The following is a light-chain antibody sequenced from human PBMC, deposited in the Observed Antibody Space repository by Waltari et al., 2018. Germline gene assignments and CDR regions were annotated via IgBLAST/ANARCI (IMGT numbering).Light chain of an antibody. CDR2: NDD. CDR1: SSNIGTYT. CDR3: GGWDDSLNGSV. J-gene: IGLJ1*01. Sequence: QSVLTQPPSASGTPGQRVTISCSGSSSNIGTYTVNWYQQFPGTDPKVLIYNDDQRASGFPDRCSGSKSGTSASLAISGLQAEDEADYYCGGWDDSLNGSVFGTGTSVTVL. V-gene: IGLV1-44*01.